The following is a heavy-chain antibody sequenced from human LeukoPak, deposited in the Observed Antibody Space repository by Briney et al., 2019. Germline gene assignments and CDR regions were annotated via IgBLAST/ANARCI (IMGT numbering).Heavy chain of an antibody. CDR2: INHSGST. J-gene: IGHJ4*02. CDR1: GGSFSGYY. D-gene: IGHD5-18*01. V-gene: IGHV4-34*01. CDR3: ARAGGYKFECRLLGY. Sequence: SETLSLTCAVYGGSFSGYYWSWIRQPPGKGLEWIGEINHSGSTNYNPSLKSRVTISVDTSKNQFSLKLSSVTAADTAVYYCARAGGYKFECRLLGYWGQGTLVTVSS.